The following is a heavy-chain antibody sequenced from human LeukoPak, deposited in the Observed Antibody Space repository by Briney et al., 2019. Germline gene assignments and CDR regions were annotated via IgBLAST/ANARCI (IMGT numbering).Heavy chain of an antibody. Sequence: ASVKVSCKASGYTFAKYGISWVRQAPGQGLEWMGWISCYIRDTRYAQTFQGRVTMTTDTSTSTVHMDLRSLRSDDTAVYYCARDPSNTSGYRVYHDYWGQGALVTVSS. D-gene: IGHD5/OR15-5a*01. CDR1: GYTFAKYG. CDR2: ISCYIRDT. V-gene: IGHV1-18*01. J-gene: IGHJ4*02. CDR3: ARDPSNTSGYRVYHDY.